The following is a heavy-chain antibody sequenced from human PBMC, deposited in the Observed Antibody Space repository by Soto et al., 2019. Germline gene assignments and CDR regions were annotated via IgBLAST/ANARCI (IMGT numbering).Heavy chain of an antibody. V-gene: IGHV3-48*01. J-gene: IGHJ4*02. CDR3: AKVSSSWYAGFFDL. D-gene: IGHD6-13*01. CDR2: ISDSSGII. CDR1: GFTFSSYN. Sequence: GGSLRLSCAASGFTFSSYNMNWVRQAPGKGLEWVSYISDSSGIINYADSVKGRFTTSRDNAENSLFLQMNSLRAEDTAIYYCAKVSSSWYAGFFDLWGQGTLVTVSS.